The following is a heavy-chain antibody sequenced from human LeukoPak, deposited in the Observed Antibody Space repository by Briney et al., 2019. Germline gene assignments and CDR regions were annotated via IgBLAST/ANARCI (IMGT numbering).Heavy chain of an antibody. CDR1: VYTFTSYY. D-gene: IGHD3-22*01. V-gene: IGHV1-46*01. CDR3: ARVRYYDSSGYYA. Sequence: GASVKVSCKASVYTFTSYYMHWVRQAPGQGVGWMGIINPSGGSTSYAQKFQGRVTMTRDMSTSTAYMELSRLRSDDTAVYYCARVRYYDSSGYYAWGQGTLVTVSS. CDR2: INPSGGST. J-gene: IGHJ5*02.